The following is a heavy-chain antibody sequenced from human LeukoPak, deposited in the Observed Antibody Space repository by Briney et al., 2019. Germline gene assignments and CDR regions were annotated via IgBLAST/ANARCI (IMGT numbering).Heavy chain of an antibody. CDR2: IYYSGST. V-gene: IGHV4-59*01. D-gene: IGHD5-18*01. J-gene: IGHJ4*02. CDR3: ARSGSWIAMVYYFDY. CDR1: GGSISSYY. Sequence: PSETLSLTCTVSGGSISSYYWSWIRQPPGKGLEWIGYIYYSGSTNYNPSLKSRVTISVDTSKNQFSLKLSSVAAADTAVYYCARSGSWIAMVYYFDYWGQGTLVTVSS.